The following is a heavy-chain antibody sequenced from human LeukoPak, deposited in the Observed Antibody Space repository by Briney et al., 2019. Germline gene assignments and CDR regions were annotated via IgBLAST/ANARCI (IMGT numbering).Heavy chain of an antibody. CDR2: IDSTSSYI. CDR1: GFTFSSYN. Sequence: PGGSLRLSCAASGFTFSSYNMNWVRQAPGKGLEWVSSIDSTSSYIFYADSLKGRFTISRDNAEKSLYLQMNSLRAEDTAVYYCARDELRGMDVWGQGTTVTVSS. CDR3: ARDELRGMDV. D-gene: IGHD1-7*01. J-gene: IGHJ6*02. V-gene: IGHV3-21*01.